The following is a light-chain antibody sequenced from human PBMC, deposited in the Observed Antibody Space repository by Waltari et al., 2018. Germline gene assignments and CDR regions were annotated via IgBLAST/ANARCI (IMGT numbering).Light chain of an antibody. J-gene: IGKJ1*01. CDR3: QNHERLPAT. Sequence: EVVLPQSPGPLPLSQGERAPLSRRASQSIGKYLVWYQQRPGQAPRLLIYAASTRATGIPDRFSGSGYGTDFSLTISSLEPEDFAVYYCQNHERLPATFGQGTKVEIK. V-gene: IGKV3-20*01. CDR1: QSIGKY. CDR2: AAS.